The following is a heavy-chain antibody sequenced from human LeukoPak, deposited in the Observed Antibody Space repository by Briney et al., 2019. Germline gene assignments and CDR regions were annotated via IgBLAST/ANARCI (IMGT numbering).Heavy chain of an antibody. CDR3: ARDSMGVYGMDV. CDR2: IIPILGIA. D-gene: IGHD2-2*01. V-gene: IGHV1-69*04. CDR1: RGTFSSYA. Sequence: SVKVSCKASRGTFSSYAISWVRQAPGQGLEWMGRIIPILGIANYAQKFQGRVTITADKSTSTAYMELSSLRSEDTAVYYCARDSMGVYGMDVWGQGTTVTVSS. J-gene: IGHJ6*02.